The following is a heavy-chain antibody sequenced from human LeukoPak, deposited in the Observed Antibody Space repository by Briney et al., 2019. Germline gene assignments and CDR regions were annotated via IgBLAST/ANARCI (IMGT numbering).Heavy chain of an antibody. D-gene: IGHD7-27*01. V-gene: IGHV3-30*02. CDR3: AKAAELGPKWYFDL. Sequence: PGGSLRLSCAASGFTFSSYGMHWVRQAPGKGLEWVAVIWYDGSNRYYADSVKGRFTISRDNSKNTLYLQMNSLRAEDTAVYYCAKAAELGPKWYFDLWGRGTLVTVSS. CDR1: GFTFSSYG. J-gene: IGHJ2*01. CDR2: IWYDGSNR.